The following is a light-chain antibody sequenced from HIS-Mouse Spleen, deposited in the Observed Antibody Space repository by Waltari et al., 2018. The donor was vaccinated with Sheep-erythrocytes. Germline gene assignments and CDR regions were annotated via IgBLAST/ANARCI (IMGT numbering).Light chain of an antibody. CDR3: SSYTSSSTWV. CDR1: SSDVGSYNL. V-gene: IGLV2-14*02. Sequence: QSALTQPASVSGSPGQSITISCTGTSSDVGSYNLVPWYQQHPGKAPKLMIYEGSKRPSVVSNRFSGSKSGNTASLTISGLQAEDEADYYCSSYTSSSTWVFGGGTKLTVL. J-gene: IGLJ3*02. CDR2: EGS.